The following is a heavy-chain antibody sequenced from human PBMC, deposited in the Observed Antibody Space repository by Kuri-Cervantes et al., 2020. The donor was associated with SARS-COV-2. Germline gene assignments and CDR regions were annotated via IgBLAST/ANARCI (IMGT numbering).Heavy chain of an antibody. J-gene: IGHJ2*01. D-gene: IGHD6-13*01. Sequence: SQTLSLTCAVYGGSFSGYYWSWIRQPPGKGLEWIGEINYSGSTNYNPSLKSRVTISGDTSKNQFSLKLSSVTAADTAVYYCARAELGLGWFFDLWGRGTLVTVSS. CDR3: ARAELGLGWFFDL. V-gene: IGHV4-34*01. CDR2: INYSGST. CDR1: GGSFSGYY.